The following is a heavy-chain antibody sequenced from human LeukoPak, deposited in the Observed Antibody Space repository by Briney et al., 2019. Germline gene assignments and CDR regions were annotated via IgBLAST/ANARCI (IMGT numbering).Heavy chain of an antibody. Sequence: ASVKVSCKASGYTFTSYGINWVRQATGQGLEWMGWMNPNSGNTGYAQKFQGRVTITRNTSISTAYMELSSLRSEDTAVYYCARGERDCSNTSCYSPWFDPWGQGTLVTVSS. J-gene: IGHJ5*02. CDR3: ARGERDCSNTSCYSPWFDP. CDR2: MNPNSGNT. D-gene: IGHD2-2*01. V-gene: IGHV1-8*03. CDR1: GYTFTSYG.